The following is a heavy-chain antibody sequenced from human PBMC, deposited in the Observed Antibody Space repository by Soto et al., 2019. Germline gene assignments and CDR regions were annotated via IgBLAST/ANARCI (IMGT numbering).Heavy chain of an antibody. V-gene: IGHV3-23*01. J-gene: IGHJ4*02. Sequence: EVQLLDSGGGLVQSGGSLRLSCAASGFSFSNYAMNWVRQAPGKGLEWVSGIGGRGGRTYYADSVKGLFTISRDNSKNTVYMQMNSLRADDTARYYCVKTGAVSGATGRWDGETTYYLDYWGQGTLVTVSS. CDR1: GFSFSNYA. D-gene: IGHD1-26*01. CDR3: VKTGAVSGATGRWDGETTYYLDY. CDR2: IGGRGGRT.